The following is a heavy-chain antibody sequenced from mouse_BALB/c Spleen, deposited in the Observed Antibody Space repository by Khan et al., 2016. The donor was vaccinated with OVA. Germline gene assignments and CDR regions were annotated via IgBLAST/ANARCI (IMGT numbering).Heavy chain of an antibody. J-gene: IGHJ3*01. CDR2: ISSGADYT. Sequence: EVNLVESGGDLVKPGGSLKLSCAASGFTFSAYSMSWVRQTPDKRLEWVATISSGADYTYYPDGVKGRFTISRDNAKNTLYLQMSSLKSEDTAMYYCERHLTGSFAYWGQGTLVTVSA. CDR1: GFTFSAYS. V-gene: IGHV5-6*01. CDR3: ERHLTGSFAY.